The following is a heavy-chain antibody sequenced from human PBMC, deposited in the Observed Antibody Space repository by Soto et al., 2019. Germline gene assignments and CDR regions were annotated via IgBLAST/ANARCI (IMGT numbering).Heavy chain of an antibody. CDR3: AKNRETKDYKPLGPYYYYMDV. D-gene: IGHD4-4*01. CDR1: GFTFSSYA. V-gene: IGHV3-23*01. CDR2: ISGSGGST. Sequence: PGGSLRLSCAASGFTFSSYAMSWVRQAPGKGLEWVSAISGSGGSTYYADSVKGRFTISRDNSKNTLYLQMNSLRAEDTAVYYCAKNRETKDYKPLGPYYYYMDVWGKGTTVTSP. J-gene: IGHJ6*03.